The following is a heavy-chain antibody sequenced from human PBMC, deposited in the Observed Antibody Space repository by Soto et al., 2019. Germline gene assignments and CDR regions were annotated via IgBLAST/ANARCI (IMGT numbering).Heavy chain of an antibody. CDR1: GGSVSSGSYY. Sequence: QVQLQESGPGLVKPSETLSLTCTVSGGSVSSGSYYWSWIRQPPGKGLEWIGYIYYSGSTNYNPSLKSRVTISVDTSKNQFSLKLSSVTAADTAVYYCARDGVAAAGMDYWGQGTLVTVSS. D-gene: IGHD6-13*01. J-gene: IGHJ4*02. CDR2: IYYSGST. V-gene: IGHV4-61*01. CDR3: ARDGVAAAGMDY.